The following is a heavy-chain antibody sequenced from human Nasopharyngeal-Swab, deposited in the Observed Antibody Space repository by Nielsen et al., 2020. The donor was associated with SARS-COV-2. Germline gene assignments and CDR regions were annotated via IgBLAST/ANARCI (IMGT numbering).Heavy chain of an antibody. J-gene: IGHJ4*02. CDR1: GGSISSYY. CDR2: IYYSGST. CDR3: ARDSRSGWLY. D-gene: IGHD6-19*01. Sequence: SETLSLTCTVSGGSISSYYWSWIRQPPGKGLEWIGYIYYSGSTNYNPSLKSRVAISVDTSKNQFSLKLSSVTAADTAVYYCARDSRSGWLYWGQGTLVTVSS. V-gene: IGHV4-59*01.